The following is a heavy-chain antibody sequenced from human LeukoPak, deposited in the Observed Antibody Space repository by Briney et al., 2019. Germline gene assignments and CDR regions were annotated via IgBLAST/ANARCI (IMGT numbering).Heavy chain of an antibody. Sequence: GGSLRLSCVASGFTFNMYGMHWVRQAPGKGLEWVSVIYSGGSTYYADSVKGRFTISRDNSKNTLYLQMNSLRAEDTAVYYCARAHCGGDCYYYYGMDVWGQGTTVTVSS. V-gene: IGHV3-66*01. CDR2: IYSGGST. J-gene: IGHJ6*02. CDR3: ARAHCGGDCYYYYGMDV. CDR1: GFTFNMYG. D-gene: IGHD2-21*02.